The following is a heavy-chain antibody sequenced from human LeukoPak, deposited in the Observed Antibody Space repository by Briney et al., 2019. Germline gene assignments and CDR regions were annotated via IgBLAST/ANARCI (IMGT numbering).Heavy chain of an antibody. CDR1: GFTFSSYP. CDR2: IGTSSTTI. D-gene: IGHD6-6*01. CDR3: ATAWSGGIAALKGTYYFDY. V-gene: IGHV3-48*01. J-gene: IGHJ4*02. Sequence: GGSLRLSCVASGFTFSSYPMHWVRQAPGKGLEWVSNIGTSSTTIYYADSVKGRFTISRDNSMDTLYLQMNSLRAEDTAVYYCATAWSGGIAALKGTYYFDYWGQGTLVTVSS.